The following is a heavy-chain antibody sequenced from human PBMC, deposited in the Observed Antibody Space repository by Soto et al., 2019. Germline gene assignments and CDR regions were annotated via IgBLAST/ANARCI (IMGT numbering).Heavy chain of an antibody. CDR2: IIPIFGTA. CDR3: ARRYSSSSGYYYGMDV. V-gene: IGHV1-69*13. Sequence: VASVKVSCKASGGTFSSYAISWVRQAPGQGLEWMGGIIPIFGTANYAQKFQGRVTITADESTSTAYMELSSLRSEDTAVYYCARRYSSSSGYYYGMDVWGQGTTVTVSS. D-gene: IGHD6-6*01. J-gene: IGHJ6*02. CDR1: GGTFSSYA.